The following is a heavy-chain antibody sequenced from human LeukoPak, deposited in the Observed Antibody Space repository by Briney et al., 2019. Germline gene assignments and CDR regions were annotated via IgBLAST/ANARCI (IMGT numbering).Heavy chain of an antibody. V-gene: IGHV3-13*01. J-gene: IGHJ5*02. Sequence: GGSLRLSCAASGFTFSNYDVRWVRHATGKGLEWVSGIGTAGDIYYPGSVKGRFTISRDNSKNTLYLQMNSLRVEDTAVYYCAKGAKRVVGATTHWIDPWGQGTLVTVSS. CDR1: GFTFSNYD. CDR2: IGTAGDI. CDR3: AKGAKRVVGATTHWIDP. D-gene: IGHD1-26*01.